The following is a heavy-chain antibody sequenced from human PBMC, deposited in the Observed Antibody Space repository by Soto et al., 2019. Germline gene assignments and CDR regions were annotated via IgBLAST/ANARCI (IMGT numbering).Heavy chain of an antibody. D-gene: IGHD4-17*01. CDR1: GGSISSYY. CDR2: IYYSGST. CDR3: ARGSTVTTYGVDYYYGMDV. V-gene: IGHV4-59*01. Sequence: PSETLSLTCTVSGGSISSYYWSWIRQPPGKGLEWIGYIYYSGSTNYNPSLKSRVTISVDTSKNQFSLKLSSVTAADTAVYYCARGSTVTTYGVDYYYGMDVWGQGTTVTVSS. J-gene: IGHJ6*02.